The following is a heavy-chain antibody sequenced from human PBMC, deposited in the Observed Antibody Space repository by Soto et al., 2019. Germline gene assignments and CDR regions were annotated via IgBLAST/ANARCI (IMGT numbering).Heavy chain of an antibody. D-gene: IGHD1-26*01. J-gene: IGHJ6*02. V-gene: IGHV1-18*01. Sequence: QVQLVQFGPEVKKPGASVKVSCKASGYTFTSYGFSWVRQAPGQGLEWMGWISAYNGDTNYPQKFQARVIMTTDTSTSTAYLDLRSLRSDDTAVYYCARSSGTYPPSRYYFGLDVWGQGTTVTVSS. CDR1: GYTFTSYG. CDR2: ISAYNGDT. CDR3: ARSSGTYPPSRYYFGLDV.